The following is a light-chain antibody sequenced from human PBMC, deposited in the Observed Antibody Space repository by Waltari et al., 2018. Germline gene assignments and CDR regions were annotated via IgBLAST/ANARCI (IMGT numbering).Light chain of an antibody. CDR1: SSDVGGYNY. Sequence: QSALTQPRSVSGSPGQSVTISCPGTSSDVGGYNYVSWYQQHPGKAPKLMIYDVSKRPSGVPDRFSGSKSGNTASLTTSGLQAEDEADYYCCSYAGSYTVVFGGGTKLTVL. J-gene: IGLJ2*01. CDR3: CSYAGSYTVV. V-gene: IGLV2-11*01. CDR2: DVS.